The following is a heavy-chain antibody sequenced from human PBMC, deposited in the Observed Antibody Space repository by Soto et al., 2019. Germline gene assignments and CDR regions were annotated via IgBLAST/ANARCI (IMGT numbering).Heavy chain of an antibody. V-gene: IGHV5-10-1*01. J-gene: IGHJ6*02. CDR1: GYSFTSYW. Sequence: GDSLKISCKGSGYSFTSYWISWVRQMPGKGLEWMGRIDPSDSYTNYSPSFQGHVTISADKSASTAYLQWSSLRVEDTAVYYCARDPAGSTRPYYYAMDVWGRGTTVTVSS. D-gene: IGHD2-2*01. CDR3: ARDPAGSTRPYYYAMDV. CDR2: IDPSDSYT.